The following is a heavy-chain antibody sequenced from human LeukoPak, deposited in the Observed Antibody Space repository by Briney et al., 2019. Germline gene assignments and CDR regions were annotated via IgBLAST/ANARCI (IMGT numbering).Heavy chain of an antibody. CDR2: IGTVGDP. D-gene: IGHD3-3*01. J-gene: IGHJ3*02. Sequence: GGSLRLSCAASGXTFSRYDVHWVRQATGKGLEWVSAIGTVGDPYYPGSVKGRFTISRENAKNSLYLQMNSLRAGDTAVYYCARGFLGDAFDIWGQGTMVTVSS. CDR1: GXTFSRYD. CDR3: ARGFLGDAFDI. V-gene: IGHV3-13*05.